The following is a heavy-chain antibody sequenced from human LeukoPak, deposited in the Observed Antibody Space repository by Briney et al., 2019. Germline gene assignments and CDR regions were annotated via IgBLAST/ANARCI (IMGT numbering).Heavy chain of an antibody. D-gene: IGHD2-2*01. V-gene: IGHV3-48*03. Sequence: GGSLRLSCAASGFTFSSYEMNWVRQAPGKGLEWVSYISGSGSTIYYADSVKGRFTISRDNAKNSLYLQMNSLTAEDTAVYYCARDSYTSPDYWGLGTLVTVSS. CDR3: ARDSYTSPDY. J-gene: IGHJ4*02. CDR2: ISGSGSTI. CDR1: GFTFSSYE.